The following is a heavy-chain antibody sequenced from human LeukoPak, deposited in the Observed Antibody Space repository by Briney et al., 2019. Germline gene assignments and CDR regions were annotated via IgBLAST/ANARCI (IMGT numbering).Heavy chain of an antibody. CDR2: IIPIFGTA. D-gene: IGHD3-10*01. CDR1: GGTFSSYA. Sequence: SVNVSCKASGGTFSSYAISWVRQAPGQELEWMGGIIPIFGTANYAQKFQGRVTLTADESTSTAYMELSSLRSEDTAVYYCAREDAAMVRGYYYYGMDVWGQGTTVTVSS. J-gene: IGHJ6*02. CDR3: AREDAAMVRGYYYYGMDV. V-gene: IGHV1-69*01.